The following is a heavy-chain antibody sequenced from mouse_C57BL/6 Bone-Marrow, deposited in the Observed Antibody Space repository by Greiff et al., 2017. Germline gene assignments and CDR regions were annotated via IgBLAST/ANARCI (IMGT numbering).Heavy chain of an antibody. CDR2: IDPEDGDT. Sequence: VQLQQSGAELVRPGASVKLSCTASGFNIKDYYMHWVKQRPEQGLEWIGRIDPEDGDTEYAPKFKGKATMTADTSSNTAYLQLSSLTSEDTAVYYCTWIYYGYDGAYWGQGTTLTVSS. J-gene: IGHJ2*01. V-gene: IGHV14-1*01. CDR3: TWIYYGYDGAY. D-gene: IGHD2-2*01. CDR1: GFNIKDYY.